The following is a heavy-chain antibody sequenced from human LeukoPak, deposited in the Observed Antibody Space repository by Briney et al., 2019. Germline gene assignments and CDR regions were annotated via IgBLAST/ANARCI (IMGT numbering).Heavy chain of an antibody. CDR3: AKDSCSGGSCYFDY. CDR2: ISGSGGST. V-gene: IGHV3-23*01. J-gene: IGHJ4*02. Sequence: GGSLRLSCAASGFTFSSYAMSWVRQAPGKGLEWVSAISGSGGSTYYADSVKGRFTISRDNSKNTLYLQMNSQRAEGTAVYYCAKDSCSGGSCYFDYWGQGTLVTVSS. D-gene: IGHD2-15*01. CDR1: GFTFSSYA.